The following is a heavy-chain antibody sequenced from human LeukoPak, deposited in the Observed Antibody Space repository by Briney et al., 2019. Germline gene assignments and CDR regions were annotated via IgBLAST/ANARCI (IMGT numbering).Heavy chain of an antibody. CDR1: GFAFSNYA. J-gene: IGHJ5*02. D-gene: IGHD3-22*01. CDR3: ATFRDSSGPRGGFDP. CDR2: IRAGGDTT. Sequence: GSLRLSCAASGFAFSNYAMTWVRQAPGKGLEWVSAIRAGGDTTYYADSVKGRFTISRDNSKNTLYLQTSSLRAEDPAVYYCATFRDSSGPRGGFDPWGQGTLVTVSS. V-gene: IGHV3-23*01.